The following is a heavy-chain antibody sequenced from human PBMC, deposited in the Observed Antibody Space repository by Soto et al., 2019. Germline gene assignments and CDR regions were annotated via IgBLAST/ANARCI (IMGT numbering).Heavy chain of an antibody. D-gene: IGHD6-19*01. CDR3: ASRIAVAGDYFDY. CDR2: IYPGDSDT. J-gene: IGHJ4*02. CDR1: GYSLTSYW. V-gene: IGHV5-51*01. Sequence: GESLKISCKGSGYSLTSYWIGWVRQMPGKGLEWMGIIYPGDSDTRYSPSFQGQVTISADKSISTAYLQWSSLKASDTAMYYCASRIAVAGDYFDYWGQGTLVTVSS.